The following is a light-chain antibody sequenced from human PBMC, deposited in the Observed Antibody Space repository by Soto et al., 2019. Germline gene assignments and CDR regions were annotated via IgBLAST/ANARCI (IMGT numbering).Light chain of an antibody. Sequence: QSALTQPRSVSGSPGQSVTISCTGTSSDVGGYNYVSWYQQHPGKAPKLMIYDVSKRPSGVPDRFSGSKSGNTASLTISGRQAEDEAGYYCCSYAGSYSGVFGGGTKLTVL. J-gene: IGLJ3*02. CDR2: DVS. CDR1: SSDVGGYNY. V-gene: IGLV2-11*01. CDR3: CSYAGSYSGV.